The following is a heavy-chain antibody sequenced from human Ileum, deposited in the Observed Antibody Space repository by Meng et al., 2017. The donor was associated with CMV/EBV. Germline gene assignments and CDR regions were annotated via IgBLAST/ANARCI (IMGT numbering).Heavy chain of an antibody. Sequence: CKASGYTFTTYYIHWVRQAPGQGLEWMGISNPSGGSTSYAQKFHDRVTMTRDTSTSTVYMELSSLKSEDTAVYFCARAELTGDHFDPWGQGTLVTVSS. D-gene: IGHD7-27*01. CDR3: ARAELTGDHFDP. CDR2: SNPSGGST. V-gene: IGHV1-46*01. J-gene: IGHJ5*02. CDR1: GYTFTTYY.